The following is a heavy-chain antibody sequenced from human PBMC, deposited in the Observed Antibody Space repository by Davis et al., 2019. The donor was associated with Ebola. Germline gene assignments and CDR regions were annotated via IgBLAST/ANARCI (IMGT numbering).Heavy chain of an antibody. V-gene: IGHV3-20*01. Sequence: PGGSLRLSCAASGFAFDAFGMSWIRHAPGRGLEWVAGINWNGASTGYAVSLKSRFTISRDNAKNSLYLQIISLRADDTALYHCARSDSGGSWYFDLWGRGTLVTVSS. D-gene: IGHD3-16*01. CDR1: GFAFDAFG. CDR2: INWNGAST. J-gene: IGHJ2*01. CDR3: ARSDSGGSWYFDL.